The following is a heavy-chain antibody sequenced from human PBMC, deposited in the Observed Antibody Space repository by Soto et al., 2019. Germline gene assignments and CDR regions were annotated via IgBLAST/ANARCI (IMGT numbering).Heavy chain of an antibody. CDR3: AREAKGDYYDSSGQFDY. Sequence: QVQLPESGPGLVKPSQTLSLTGTVSGGSISSGGYYWSWISQHPGKGLECIGDIYSSGSTYYNPSHKGRVTISVDESKYQFSLKVRSVAAADTAVYYCAREAKGDYYDSSGQFDYWGQGTLGTV. CDR2: IYSSGST. J-gene: IGHJ4*02. D-gene: IGHD3-22*01. CDR1: GGSISSGGYY. V-gene: IGHV4-31*03.